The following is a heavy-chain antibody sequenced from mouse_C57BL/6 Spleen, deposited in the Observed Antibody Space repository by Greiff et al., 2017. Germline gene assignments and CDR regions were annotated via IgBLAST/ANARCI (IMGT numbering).Heavy chain of an antibody. CDR2: ISYDGST. J-gene: IGHJ2*01. CDR3: ARKLAYFDD. V-gene: IGHV3-6*01. CDR1: GYSITSGYY. Sequence: VQLQQSGPGLVKPSQSLSLTCSVTGYSITSGYYWNWIRQLPGIKLEWMGYISYDGSTNYNPSLKNRISITRDTSKNQFYLKLNSVTTEDTATDYCARKLAYFDDWGQGTTLTVSS. D-gene: IGHD4-1*01.